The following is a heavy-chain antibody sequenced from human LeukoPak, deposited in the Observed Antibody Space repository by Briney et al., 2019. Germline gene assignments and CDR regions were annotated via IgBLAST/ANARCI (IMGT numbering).Heavy chain of an antibody. J-gene: IGHJ4*02. D-gene: IGHD4-11*01. V-gene: IGHV3-30*03. Sequence: PGGSLRLSCAASGFTFSNYGMHWVRQAPGKGLEWVAVISYDGSNKYYADSVKGRFTISRDNAKNSLYLQMNSLRDEDTAVYYCARDQDYSFDYWGQGTLVTVSS. CDR1: GFTFSNYG. CDR2: ISYDGSNK. CDR3: ARDQDYSFDY.